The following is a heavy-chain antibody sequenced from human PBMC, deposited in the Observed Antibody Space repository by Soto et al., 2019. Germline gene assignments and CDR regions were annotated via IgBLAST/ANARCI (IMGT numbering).Heavy chain of an antibody. V-gene: IGHV3-74*01. CDR2: ITGDGTNT. Sequence: EVQLVQSGGALVKPGGSLRLSCAAPGFPFSISWLHWFGQAPGKGLMIVSRITGDGTNTAYATSVKGRFTISRDNAKNMVYLQMDSLKAEDTAVYYCARDGGYGTPFDYWGQGALVTVSS. CDR1: GFPFSISW. D-gene: IGHD5-12*01. CDR3: ARDGGYGTPFDY. J-gene: IGHJ4*02.